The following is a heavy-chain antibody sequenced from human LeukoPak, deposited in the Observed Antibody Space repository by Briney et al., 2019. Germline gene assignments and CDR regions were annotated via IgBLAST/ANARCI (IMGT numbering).Heavy chain of an antibody. CDR3: AKDRYCSSTRCYGDFDY. CDR1: GFTFSNYA. D-gene: IGHD2-2*01. Sequence: GGSLRLSCAASGFTFSNYAMSWVRQAPGKGLEWVSGISGSGGNSYYADSVKGRFTISRDNAKNTMSLQMTSLRAEDTAVYYCAKDRYCSSTRCYGDFDYWGQGTLVTVSS. J-gene: IGHJ4*02. V-gene: IGHV3-23*01. CDR2: ISGSGGNS.